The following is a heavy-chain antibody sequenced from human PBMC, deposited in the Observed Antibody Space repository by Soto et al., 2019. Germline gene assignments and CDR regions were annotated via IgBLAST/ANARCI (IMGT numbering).Heavy chain of an antibody. CDR3: ARDPSRLSQQLRYYDFWSGYSDDYYYYGMDV. Sequence: GGSLRLSCAASGFTFSSYWMSWVRQAPGKGLEWVANIKQDGSEKYYVDSGKGRFTISRDHAKNSLYLQMNSLRAEDTAVYYCARDPSRLSQQLRYYDFWSGYSDDYYYYGMDVWGQGTTVTVSS. CDR2: IKQDGSEK. J-gene: IGHJ6*02. D-gene: IGHD3-3*01. V-gene: IGHV3-7*03. CDR1: GFTFSSYW.